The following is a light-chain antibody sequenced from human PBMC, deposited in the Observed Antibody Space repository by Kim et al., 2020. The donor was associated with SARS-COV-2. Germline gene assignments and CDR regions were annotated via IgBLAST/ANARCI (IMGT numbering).Light chain of an antibody. CDR1: SSDVGSYNL. V-gene: IGLV2-23*02. J-gene: IGLJ2*01. Sequence: GQWITISCTGTSSDVGSYNLVSWYQQHPGKAPKLMIYEVSKRPSGVSNRFPGSKSGNTASLTISGLQAEDEADYYCCSYAGSSTLVFGGGTQLTVL. CDR3: CSYAGSSTLV. CDR2: EVS.